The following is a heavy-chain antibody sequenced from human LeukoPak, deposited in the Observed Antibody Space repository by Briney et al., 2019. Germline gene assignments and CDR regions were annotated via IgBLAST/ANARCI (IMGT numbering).Heavy chain of an antibody. J-gene: IGHJ4*02. V-gene: IGHV3-21*01. Sequence: GGSLRLSCAASGFTFSSYSMNWVRQAPGKGLEWVSSISSSSSYIYYADSMKGRFTISRDNAKNSLYLQMNSLRAEDTAVYYCARDWHHSSGCLDYWGQGTLVTVSS. CDR2: ISSSSSYI. D-gene: IGHD6-19*01. CDR1: GFTFSSYS. CDR3: ARDWHHSSGCLDY.